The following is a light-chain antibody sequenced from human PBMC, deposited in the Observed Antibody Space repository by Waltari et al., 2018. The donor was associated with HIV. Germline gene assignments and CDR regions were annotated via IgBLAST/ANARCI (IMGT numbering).Light chain of an antibody. CDR3: CSCPRSGIRYV. CDR2: EVT. V-gene: IGLV2-23*02. J-gene: IGLJ1*01. CDR1: SSNVGSDDL. Sequence: QSALTQPASVSGSPGQSITISCTGTSSNVGSDDLFSWYHQHPGEAPKLSIYEVTKRPSGVSNRFSGSKSGNTASLTSAGLQAEDEADYYCCSCPRSGIRYVFGTGTKVTVL.